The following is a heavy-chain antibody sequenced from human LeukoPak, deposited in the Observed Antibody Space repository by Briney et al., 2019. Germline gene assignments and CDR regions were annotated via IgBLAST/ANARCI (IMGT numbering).Heavy chain of an antibody. CDR3: AKDKSGSYQGSFDY. Sequence: PGGSLRLSCVASGFTFSSYAMSWVRQAPGKGLEWVSGISGSGGSTYYADSVKGRFTISRDNSKNTLYLQMNSLRAEDTAVYYCAKDKSGSYQGSFDYWGQGTLVTVSS. V-gene: IGHV3-23*01. CDR1: GFTFSSYA. CDR2: ISGSGGST. D-gene: IGHD1-26*01. J-gene: IGHJ4*02.